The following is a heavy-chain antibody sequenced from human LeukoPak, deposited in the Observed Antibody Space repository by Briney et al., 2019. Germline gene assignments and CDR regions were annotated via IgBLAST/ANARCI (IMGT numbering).Heavy chain of an antibody. J-gene: IGHJ3*02. CDR2: INGSGGST. Sequence: GGSLRLSCAASGFTFGSYARSWVRQAPGKGLEWVSDINGSGGSTYYTDSVKGRFTISRDNSKNTLYLQMNSLRAEDTAVYYCAKSAIGAFDIWGQGTMVTVSS. V-gene: IGHV3-23*01. CDR3: AKSAIGAFDI. CDR1: GFTFGSYA. D-gene: IGHD2-2*01.